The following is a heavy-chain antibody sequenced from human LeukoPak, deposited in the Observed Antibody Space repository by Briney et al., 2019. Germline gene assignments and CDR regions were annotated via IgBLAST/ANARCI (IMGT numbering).Heavy chain of an antibody. CDR3: ARGYCDGGTCYPYYMDG. CDR1: GYSFTSYW. Sequence: GESLKISCKGSGYSFTSYWIAWVRQMPGKGLEWMGIIYPGDSNTRYSPSFQGQVTISADKSISTAYLQWSSLKASDTAIYYCARGYCDGGTCYPYYMDGWGKGSTVTVSS. J-gene: IGHJ6*03. CDR2: IYPGDSNT. D-gene: IGHD2-15*01. V-gene: IGHV5-51*01.